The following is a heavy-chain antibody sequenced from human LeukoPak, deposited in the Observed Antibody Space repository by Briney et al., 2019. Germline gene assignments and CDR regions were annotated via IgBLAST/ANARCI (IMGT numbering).Heavy chain of an antibody. J-gene: IGHJ4*02. D-gene: IGHD6-19*01. CDR1: GFTFSSYS. Sequence: GGSLRLSCAASGFTFSSYSMNWVRQAPGKGLEWVSYISSSSSNIYYADSVKGRFTISRDNAKNSLYLQMNSLRAEDTAVYYCARSSTDGGWRQDYFDYWGQGTLVTVSS. CDR2: ISSSSSNI. CDR3: ARSSTDGGWRQDYFDY. V-gene: IGHV3-48*01.